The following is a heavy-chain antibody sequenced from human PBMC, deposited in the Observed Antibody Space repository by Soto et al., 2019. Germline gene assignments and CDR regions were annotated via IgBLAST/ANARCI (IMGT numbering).Heavy chain of an antibody. V-gene: IGHV3-11*01. CDR2: ISSSGSTI. CDR1: GFTFSDYY. J-gene: IGHJ4*02. D-gene: IGHD3-22*01. Sequence: GGSLRLSCAASGFTFSDYYVSWIRQAPGKGLEWVSYISSSGSTIYYADSVKGRFTISRDNAKNSLYLQMNSLRAEDTAVYYCARDRTPEGSSGPPPIGYWGQGTLVTVSS. CDR3: ARDRTPEGSSGPPPIGY.